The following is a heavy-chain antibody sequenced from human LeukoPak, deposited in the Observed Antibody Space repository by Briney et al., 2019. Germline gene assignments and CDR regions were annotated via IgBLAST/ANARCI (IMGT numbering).Heavy chain of an antibody. CDR2: IYYSGST. CDR1: GGSISSSSYY. CDR3: ARLAYYYDSSGYYYLAFDY. J-gene: IGHJ4*02. V-gene: IGHV4-39*01. Sequence: SETLSLTCTVSGGSISSSSYYWGWIRQPPGKGLEWIGSIYYSGSTYYNPSLKSRVTISVDTSKNQFSLKLSSVTAADTAVYYCARLAYYYDSSGYYYLAFDYWGQGTLVTVSS. D-gene: IGHD3-22*01.